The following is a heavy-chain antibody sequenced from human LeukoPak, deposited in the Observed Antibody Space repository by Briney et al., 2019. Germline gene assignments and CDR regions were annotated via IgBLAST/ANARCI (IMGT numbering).Heavy chain of an antibody. Sequence: GGSLRLSCAASGFTFSSYSMNWVRQAPGKGLEWVSSISSSSSYIYYADSVEGRFTISRDNAKNSLYLQMNSLRAEDTAVYYCARDSAGGAIVVVPAAMRGVDWFDPWGQGTRVTVSS. CDR1: GFTFSSYS. J-gene: IGHJ5*02. CDR3: ARDSAGGAIVVVPAAMRGVDWFDP. CDR2: ISSSSSYI. V-gene: IGHV3-21*01. D-gene: IGHD2-2*01.